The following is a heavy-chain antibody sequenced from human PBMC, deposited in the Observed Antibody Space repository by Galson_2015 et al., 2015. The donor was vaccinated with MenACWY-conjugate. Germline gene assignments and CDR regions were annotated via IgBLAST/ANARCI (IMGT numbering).Heavy chain of an antibody. CDR3: ARGVNLSSMAGF. CDR2: IRDTGSL. Sequence: ETLSLTCTVSGGSISSHYWSWFRQPPGKGLEWIAYIRDTGSLKDNPSLKSRVTMSADKSNNQFSLSLSSVTAADTAVYYCARGVNLSSMAGFWGQGTLVIVSS. V-gene: IGHV4-59*11. CDR1: GGSISSHY. D-gene: IGHD2-8*01. J-gene: IGHJ4*02.